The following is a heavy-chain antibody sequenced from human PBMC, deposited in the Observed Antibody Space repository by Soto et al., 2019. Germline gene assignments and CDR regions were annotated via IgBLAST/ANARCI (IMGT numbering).Heavy chain of an antibody. D-gene: IGHD5-18*01. V-gene: IGHV4-31*03. CDR2: IYYSGST. CDR1: GGSISSGGYY. Sequence: SETLSLTCTVSGGSISSGGYYWSWIRQHPGKGLEWIGYIYYSGSTYYNPSLKSRVTISVDTSKNQFSLKLSSVTAADTAVYYCARTVDTAMTRASYFDYWGQGTLVTVSS. CDR3: ARTVDTAMTRASYFDY. J-gene: IGHJ4*02.